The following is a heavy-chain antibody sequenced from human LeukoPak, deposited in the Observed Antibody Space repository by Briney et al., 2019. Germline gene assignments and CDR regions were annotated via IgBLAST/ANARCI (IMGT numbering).Heavy chain of an antibody. D-gene: IGHD2-8*01. V-gene: IGHV4-30-4*08. CDR1: GGSISSDDYY. CDR3: ARGHCTNAVCYFLSPGWFDP. J-gene: IGHJ5*02. CDR2: IYYSGST. Sequence: SETLSLTCTVSGGSISSDDYYWSWIRQPPGKGLEWIGYIYYSGSTYYNPSLKSRVTISVDTSKNQFSLKLSSVTAADTAVYYCARGHCTNAVCYFLSPGWFDPWGQGTLVTVSS.